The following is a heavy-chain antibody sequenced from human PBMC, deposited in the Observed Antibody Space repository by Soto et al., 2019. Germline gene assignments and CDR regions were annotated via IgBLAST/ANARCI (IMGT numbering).Heavy chain of an antibody. Sequence: QVQLVESGGGVVQPGRSLRLSCAASGFTFSDYSMHWVRQAPGKGLEWVTVISVDGGNEYYADSVKGRFTISRDNSKNTLYLQMNNLIAEDTAVYYCAKAVAWRPAAYGMDVWGQGTTVTVSS. CDR2: ISVDGGNE. CDR1: GFTFSDYS. D-gene: IGHD2-2*01. V-gene: IGHV3-30*18. CDR3: AKAVAWRPAAYGMDV. J-gene: IGHJ6*02.